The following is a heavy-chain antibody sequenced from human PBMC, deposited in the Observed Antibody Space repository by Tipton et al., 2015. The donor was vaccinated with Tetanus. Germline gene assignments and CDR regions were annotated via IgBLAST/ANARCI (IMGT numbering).Heavy chain of an antibody. V-gene: IGHV4-34*01. D-gene: IGHD3-9*01. Sequence: TLSLTCAVYGGSFSGYYWTWIRQPPGKGLEWIGSAYYSGSTYYNPSLKSRVTISVDTSKNQFSLELSSVTAADTAVYYCARHSSLKALNYWGQGTLVTASS. CDR1: GGSFSGYY. CDR3: ARHSSLKALNY. CDR2: AYYSGST. J-gene: IGHJ4*02.